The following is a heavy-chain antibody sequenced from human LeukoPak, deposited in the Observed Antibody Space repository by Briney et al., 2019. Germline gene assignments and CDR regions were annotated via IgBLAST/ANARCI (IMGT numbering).Heavy chain of an antibody. J-gene: IGHJ6*02. D-gene: IGHD6-13*01. Sequence: PGGSLRLSCAASGFTFRTYAMLWVRQAPGKGLEWVSVISGSAGSTSYGDSVRGRFIVSRDNSKNTLYLQMNSLRAEDTAVYYCALIAATDYGMDVWGQGTTVTVSS. V-gene: IGHV3-23*01. CDR3: ALIAATDYGMDV. CDR2: ISGSAGST. CDR1: GFTFRTYA.